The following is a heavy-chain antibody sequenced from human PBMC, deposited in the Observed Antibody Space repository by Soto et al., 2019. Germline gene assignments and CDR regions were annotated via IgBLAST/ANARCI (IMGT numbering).Heavy chain of an antibody. CDR2: IYYSGST. D-gene: IGHD6-19*01. J-gene: IGHJ4*02. Sequence: SETLSLTCTASGGSISSYYWSWIRQPPRKGLEWIGYIYYSGSTKYNPSHKSRVTKSVDTSKNQFSLKLSFVTAADTAVYYCARRYGSVFDYWGQGTLVTVS. CDR1: GGSISSYY. V-gene: IGHV4-59*01. CDR3: ARRYGSVFDY.